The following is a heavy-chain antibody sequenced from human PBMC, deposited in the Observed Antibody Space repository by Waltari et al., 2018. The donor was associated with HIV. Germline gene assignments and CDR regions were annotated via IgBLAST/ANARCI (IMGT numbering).Heavy chain of an antibody. CDR1: GYTFTSYD. CDR3: ARGLVDTAMVDYYYYGMDV. CDR2: MNPNSGNT. D-gene: IGHD5-18*01. J-gene: IGHJ6*02. Sequence: QVQLVQSGAEVKKPGASVKVSCKASGYTFTSYDINWVRQATGQGLEWMGWMNPNSGNTGYAQKFQGRVTMTRNTSRSTSYMELSSLRSEDTAVYYCARGLVDTAMVDYYYYGMDVWGQGTTVTVSS. V-gene: IGHV1-8*01.